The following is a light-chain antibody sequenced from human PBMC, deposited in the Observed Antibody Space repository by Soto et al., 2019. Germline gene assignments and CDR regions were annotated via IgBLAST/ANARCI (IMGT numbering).Light chain of an antibody. CDR2: KAS. CDR1: QSITTW. J-gene: IGKJ1*01. V-gene: IGKV1-5*03. Sequence: DIQMTQSPSTLSASVGDRVAITCRASQSITTWLAWYQHKPGKAPKLLIYKASSLQRGVPSRFSGSGSGTEFTLTISSLQPDDFATYYCQQYNTYSRTFGQGTKVEIK. CDR3: QQYNTYSRT.